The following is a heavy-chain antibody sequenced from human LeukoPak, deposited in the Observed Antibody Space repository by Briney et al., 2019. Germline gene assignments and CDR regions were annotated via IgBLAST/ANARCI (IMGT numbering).Heavy chain of an antibody. CDR2: ISGSGGNT. D-gene: IGHD6-6*01. Sequence: GGSLRLSCAASGFTFSSYDMTWVRQAPGKGLEWVSGISGSGGNTYSAESVKGRFTISRDNSKSTLYLQLNSLRSEDTAVYYCTSSGYWGQGTLVTVSS. CDR3: TSSGY. CDR1: GFTFSSYD. J-gene: IGHJ4*02. V-gene: IGHV3-23*01.